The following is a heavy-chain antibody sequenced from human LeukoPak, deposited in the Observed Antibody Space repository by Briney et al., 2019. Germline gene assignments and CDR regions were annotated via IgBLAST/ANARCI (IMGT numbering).Heavy chain of an antibody. CDR3: ARSLHYGSGKVDP. CDR1: GGSFSGYY. Sequence: ASETLSLTCAVYGGSFSGYYWSWIRQPPGKGLEWIGEIYHSGSTNYNPSLKSRVTISVDKSKNQFSLKLSSVTAADTAVYYCARSLHYGSGKVDPWGQGTLVTVSS. V-gene: IGHV4-34*01. J-gene: IGHJ5*02. D-gene: IGHD3-10*01. CDR2: IYHSGST.